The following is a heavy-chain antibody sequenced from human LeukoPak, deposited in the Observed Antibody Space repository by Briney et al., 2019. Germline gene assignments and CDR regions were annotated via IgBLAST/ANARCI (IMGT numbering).Heavy chain of an antibody. CDR2: ITGSGGST. CDR3: ARDERLLSFLK. J-gene: IGHJ4*02. D-gene: IGHD3-3*01. Sequence: GGSLRLSCAASGFIFSNYGMHWVRQAPGKGLEWVSGITGSGGSTYYADSVKGRFTISRDNSKNTLYLQMNSLRAEDTAIYYCARDERLLSFLKWGQGTLVTVSS. V-gene: IGHV3-23*01. CDR1: GFIFSNYG.